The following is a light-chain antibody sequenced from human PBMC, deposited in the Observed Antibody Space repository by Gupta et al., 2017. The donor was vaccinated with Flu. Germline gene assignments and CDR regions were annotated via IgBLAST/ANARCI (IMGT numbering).Light chain of an antibody. J-gene: IGLJ2*01. CDR2: TNN. Sequence: SSSNIGSNIVTWYQQLPGTAPRLLIYTNNPRPSGVPDRFSGSKSGTSASLAISGLQSEDEANYYCAVWDDSLNGVVFGGGTKVTVL. V-gene: IGLV1-44*01. CDR3: AVWDDSLNGVV. CDR1: SSNIGSNI.